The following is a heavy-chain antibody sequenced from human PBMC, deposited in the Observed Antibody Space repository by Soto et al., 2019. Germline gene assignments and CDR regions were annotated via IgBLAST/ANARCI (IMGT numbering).Heavy chain of an antibody. CDR3: ARDSYRSSWPDAFDI. J-gene: IGHJ3*02. CDR1: GGSISSYY. CDR2: IYYSGST. V-gene: IGHV4-59*01. D-gene: IGHD6-13*01. Sequence: SETLSLTCTGSGGSISSYYWSWIRQPPGKGLEWIGYIYYSGSTNYNPSLKSRVTISVDTSKNQFSLKLSSVTAADTAVYYCARDSYRSSWPDAFDIWGQGTMVTVSS.